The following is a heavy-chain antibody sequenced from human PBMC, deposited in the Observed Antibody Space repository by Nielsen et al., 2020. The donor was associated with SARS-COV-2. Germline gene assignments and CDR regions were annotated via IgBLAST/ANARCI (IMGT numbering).Heavy chain of an antibody. J-gene: IGHJ4*02. Sequence: GESLKISCKGSGYNFTNYWINWVRQMPGKGLEWMGKIDPSDSYTSYSPSFQGHVTFSTDKSINTAYLQWSSLEASDNAKYYCAWKSSGWYGSYDYWGQGTLVTVSS. D-gene: IGHD6-19*01. CDR3: AWKSSGWYGSYDY. CDR1: GYNFTNYW. V-gene: IGHV5-10-1*01. CDR2: IDPSDSYT.